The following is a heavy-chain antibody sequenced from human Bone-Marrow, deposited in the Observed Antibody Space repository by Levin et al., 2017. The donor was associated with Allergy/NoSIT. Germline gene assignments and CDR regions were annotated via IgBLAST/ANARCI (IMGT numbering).Heavy chain of an antibody. CDR1: GFPFSTYW. J-gene: IGHJ3*02. Sequence: GASVKVSCAASGFPFSTYWMHWVRQAPGKGLVWVARANSDGIGTTYADSVKGRFTISRDNAKNTLYLLMESLRAEDTAVYFCARGRLRGSLHDALDTWGQGTMVTVSS. CDR3: ARGRLRGSLHDALDT. D-gene: IGHD3-22*01. CDR2: ANSDGIGT. V-gene: IGHV3-74*01.